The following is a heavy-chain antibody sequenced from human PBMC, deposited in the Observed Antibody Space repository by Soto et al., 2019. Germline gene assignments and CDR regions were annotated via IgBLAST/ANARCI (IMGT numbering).Heavy chain of an antibody. D-gene: IGHD3-3*01. Sequence: SETLSLTCTVSGDSSSSRSCDYYCSWIRQSPGKGLAVIGYIFHSGSTNDNPALTGRVTMSVDTSKNQFSLNLRSVTAADTAIYYCAREKYDFWRGYSISFDSWGQGILVTVSS. J-gene: IGHJ4*02. CDR1: GDSSSSRSCDYY. V-gene: IGHV4-30-4*01. CDR2: IFHSGST. CDR3: AREKYDFWRGYSISFDS.